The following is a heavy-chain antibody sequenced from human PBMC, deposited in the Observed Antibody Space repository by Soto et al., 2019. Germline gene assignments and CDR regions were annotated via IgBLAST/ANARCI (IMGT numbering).Heavy chain of an antibody. D-gene: IGHD3-10*01. Sequence: EGSLRLSCAASGFTFSSYGMHWVRQAPGKGLEWVAVISYDGSNKYYADSVKGRFTISRDNSKNTLYLQMNSLRAEDTAVYYCAKVIYYGSGEDAFDIWGQGTMNNVSS. CDR3: AKVIYYGSGEDAFDI. V-gene: IGHV3-30*18. CDR1: GFTFSSYG. CDR2: ISYDGSNK. J-gene: IGHJ3*02.